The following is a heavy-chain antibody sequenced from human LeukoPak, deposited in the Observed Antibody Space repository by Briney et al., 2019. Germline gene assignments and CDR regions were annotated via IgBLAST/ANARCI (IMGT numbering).Heavy chain of an antibody. CDR3: AIEYSSSSRFQDY. Sequence: SVKVSCKASGGTFSSYAISWVRQAPGQGLEWMGGIIPIFSTANYAQKFQGRVTITADESTSTAYMELSSLRSEDTAVYYCAIEYSSSSRFQDYWGQGTLVTVSS. CDR2: IIPIFSTA. CDR1: GGTFSSYA. V-gene: IGHV1-69*13. J-gene: IGHJ4*02. D-gene: IGHD6-6*01.